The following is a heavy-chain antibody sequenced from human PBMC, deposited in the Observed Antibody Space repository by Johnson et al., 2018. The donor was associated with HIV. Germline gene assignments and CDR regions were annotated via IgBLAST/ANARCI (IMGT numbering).Heavy chain of an antibody. CDR3: AKGMGWELLPHAFDI. Sequence: VQLVESGGGVVQPGRSLRLSCAASGFTFSSYWMSWVRQAPGKGLEWVANIKHDGSEKYYGEPVKGRFSISRDNSMDTLYLQMNSLRADDTAVYYCAKGMGWELLPHAFDIWGQGTMVTVSS. CDR2: IKHDGSEK. D-gene: IGHD1-26*01. CDR1: GFTFSSYW. J-gene: IGHJ3*02. V-gene: IGHV3-7*01.